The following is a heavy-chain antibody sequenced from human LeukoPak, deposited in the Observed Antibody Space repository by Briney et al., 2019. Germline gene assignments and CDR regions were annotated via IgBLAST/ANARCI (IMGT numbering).Heavy chain of an antibody. J-gene: IGHJ4*02. V-gene: IGHV3-7*03. D-gene: IGHD5-24*01. CDR1: GFTFSSYW. CDR2: IKQDGSEK. CDR3: ASGYRTFDY. Sequence: GGSLRLSCAASGFTFSSYWMSWVRQTPGKGLEWVANIKQDGSEKYYVDSVMGRFAISRDNAKNSLDLQMSSLRAEDTAVYYRASGYRTFDYWGQGTLVTVSS.